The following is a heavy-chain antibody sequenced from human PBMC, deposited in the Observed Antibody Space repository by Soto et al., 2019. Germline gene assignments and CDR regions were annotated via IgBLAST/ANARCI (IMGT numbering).Heavy chain of an antibody. CDR1: EFTFSSYA. CDR3: ARASGWARNYCYCGI. J-gene: IGHJ2*01. D-gene: IGHD6-19*01. CDR2: ISYDGSNK. V-gene: IGHV3-30-3*01. Sequence: QVQLVESGGGVVQPGRSLRLSCAASEFTFSSYAMHWVRQAPGKGLEWVAVISYDGSNKYYADSVKGRFTISRDNSKNTVNVHMTSLRVDDTAVDSDARASGWARNYCYCGIWGRGTLVTVSS.